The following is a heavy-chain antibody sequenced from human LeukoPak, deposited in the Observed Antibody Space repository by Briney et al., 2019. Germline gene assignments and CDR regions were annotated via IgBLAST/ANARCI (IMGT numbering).Heavy chain of an antibody. Sequence: ASVKVSCKASGYTFTSYAMHWVRQAPGQRLEWMGWINAGNGNTKYSQKFQGRVTITRDTSASTAYMELSSLRSEDTAVYYCARCVAPVDYGSSGWYDPFDYWGQGTLVTVSS. J-gene: IGHJ4*02. CDR1: GYTFTSYA. V-gene: IGHV1-3*01. D-gene: IGHD6-19*01. CDR2: INAGNGNT. CDR3: ARCVAPVDYGSSGWYDPFDY.